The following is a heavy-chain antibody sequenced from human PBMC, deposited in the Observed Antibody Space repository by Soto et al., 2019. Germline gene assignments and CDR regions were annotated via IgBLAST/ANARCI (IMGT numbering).Heavy chain of an antibody. Sequence: PGGSLRLSCAASGFTFSSYWMHWVRQAPGKGLVWVSRINSDGSSASYADSVKGRFTVSRDNAKNTLYLQMNSLRAEDTAVYFCARDPPGSGWAFDYWGQGTLVTVSS. CDR2: INSDGSSA. D-gene: IGHD6-19*01. CDR3: ARDPPGSGWAFDY. V-gene: IGHV3-74*01. J-gene: IGHJ4*02. CDR1: GFTFSSYW.